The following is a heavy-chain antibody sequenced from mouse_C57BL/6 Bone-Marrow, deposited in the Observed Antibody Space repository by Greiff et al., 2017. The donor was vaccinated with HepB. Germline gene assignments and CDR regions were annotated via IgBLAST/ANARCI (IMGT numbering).Heavy chain of an antibody. V-gene: IGHV14-4*01. CDR3: TIYDYERNDY. CDR1: GFNIKDDY. Sequence: EVQLQQSGAELVRPGASVKLSCTASGFNIKDDYMHWVKQRPEQGLEWIGWIDPENGDTEYASKFQGKATITADTSSNTAYLQLSSLTSEDTAVYYCTIYDYERNDYWGQGTTLTVSS. D-gene: IGHD2-4*01. J-gene: IGHJ2*01. CDR2: IDPENGDT.